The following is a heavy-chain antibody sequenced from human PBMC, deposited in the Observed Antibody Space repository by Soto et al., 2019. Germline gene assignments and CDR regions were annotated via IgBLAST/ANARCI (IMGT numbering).Heavy chain of an antibody. J-gene: IGHJ4*02. D-gene: IGHD2-21*02. CDR2: ASHNGDVT. CDR3: ARRADCGRGCFSPYFDF. Sequence: GGSLRLSCAASGFNFNGYAMYWVRQAPGEGLEWVAAASHNGDVTFHADSVKGRFTISRDNSKNTVYLQMNSLRTEDTAVYYCARRADCGRGCFSPYFDFWGQGTLVTVSS. V-gene: IGHV3-30-3*01. CDR1: GFNFNGYA.